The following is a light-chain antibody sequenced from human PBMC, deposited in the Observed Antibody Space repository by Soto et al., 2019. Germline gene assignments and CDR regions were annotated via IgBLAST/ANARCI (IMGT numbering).Light chain of an antibody. Sequence: QSALTQPPSASGSPGQSVTISCTGTSSDVGGYNYVSWYQHHPGKAPKLMIYEVSKRPSGVPDRFSGSKSDNTASLTVSGLQAEDEAEYYCSSYAGSNNMVFGGGTKLTVL. CDR1: SSDVGGYNY. V-gene: IGLV2-8*01. J-gene: IGLJ2*01. CDR2: EVS. CDR3: SSYAGSNNMV.